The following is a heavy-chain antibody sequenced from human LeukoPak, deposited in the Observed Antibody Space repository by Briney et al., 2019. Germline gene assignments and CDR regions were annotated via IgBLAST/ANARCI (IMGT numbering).Heavy chain of an antibody. CDR2: IRSKAYGGTT. CDR3: SRVGTATTLAIDY. J-gene: IGHJ4*02. V-gene: IGHV3-49*03. CDR1: GFTFGDYV. D-gene: IGHD4-17*01. Sequence: GGSLRLSCTASGFTFGDYVMSWFRQAPGKGLAWVGFIRSKAYGGTTEYAASVKGRFTISRDDSKSIAYLQMNSLRTEDTAVYYCSRVGTATTLAIDYWGQGALVTVSS.